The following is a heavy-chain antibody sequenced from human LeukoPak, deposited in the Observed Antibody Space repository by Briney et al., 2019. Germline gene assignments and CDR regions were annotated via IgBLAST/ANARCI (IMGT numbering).Heavy chain of an antibody. CDR2: IQRKTDGGTT. CDR3: ATDLLDY. V-gene: IGHV3-15*01. Sequence: GGSLRLSCSASGFTFSNAWMSWLRQAPGDGLKGVVRIQRKTDGGTTNYAAHVKGRFTISRDDSKNMVYLQMNSLTTEDTAVYYCATDLLDYWGQGTLVTVSS. J-gene: IGHJ4*02. CDR1: GFTFSNAW.